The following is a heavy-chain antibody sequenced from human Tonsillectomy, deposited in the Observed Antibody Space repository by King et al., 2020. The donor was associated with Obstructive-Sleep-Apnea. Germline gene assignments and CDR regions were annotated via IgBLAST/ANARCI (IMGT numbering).Heavy chain of an antibody. V-gene: IGHV3-30*04. Sequence: VQLVESGGGVVQPGRSLRLSCLASGFSLSNYAMHWVRQAPGKGLEWVAVISSDGTDKYYADSVKVRFTISRDTSKNTLYLQMNSLRTEDTAVYYCARDVISDYQYGMDVWGQGTTVTVSS. CDR3: ARDVISDYQYGMDV. CDR2: ISSDGTDK. CDR1: GFSLSNYA. J-gene: IGHJ6*02. D-gene: IGHD2/OR15-2a*01.